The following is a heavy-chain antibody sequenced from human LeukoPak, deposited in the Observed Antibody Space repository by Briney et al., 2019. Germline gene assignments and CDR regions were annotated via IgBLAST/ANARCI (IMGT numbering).Heavy chain of an antibody. J-gene: IGHJ5*02. V-gene: IGHV3-21*01. CDR1: GFTFSSYS. D-gene: IGHD6-19*01. Sequence: PGGSLRLSCAASGFTFSSYSTNWVRQAPGKGLEWVSSISSSSSYIYYADSVKGRFTISRDNAKNSLYLQMNSLRAEDTAVYYCARDPRSSGTNWFDPWGQGTLVTVSS. CDR2: ISSSSSYI. CDR3: ARDPRSSGTNWFDP.